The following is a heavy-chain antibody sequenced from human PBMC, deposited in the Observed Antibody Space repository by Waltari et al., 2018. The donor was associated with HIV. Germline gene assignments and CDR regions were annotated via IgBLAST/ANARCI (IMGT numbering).Heavy chain of an antibody. Sequence: VQLVQSGAEVKKPGASVKVSCKVSGYTLSELALHWVRQSPGKGLEWMGGFGPEAGEPVYAQKFQGRVTMAEDPSTGSAYMDLTGLRFDDTAVYYCTGGGSAFDVWGQGTMVTVSS. CDR3: TGGGSAFDV. CDR1: GYTLSELA. CDR2: FGPEAGEP. V-gene: IGHV1-24*01. D-gene: IGHD3-16*01. J-gene: IGHJ3*01.